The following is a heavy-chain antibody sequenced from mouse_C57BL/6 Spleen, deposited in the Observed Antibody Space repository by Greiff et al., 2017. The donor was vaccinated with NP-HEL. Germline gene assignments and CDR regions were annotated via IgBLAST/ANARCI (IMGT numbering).Heavy chain of an antibody. CDR3: ARRGVYGNYFDY. J-gene: IGHJ2*01. CDR2: IDPSDSYT. D-gene: IGHD2-1*01. Sequence: QVQLKQPGAELVRPGTSVKLSCKASGYTFTSYWMHWVKQRPGQGLEWIGVIDPSDSYTNYNQKFKGKATLTVDTSSSTAYMQLSSLTSEDSAVYYCARRGVYGNYFDYWGQGTTLTVSS. V-gene: IGHV1-59*01. CDR1: GYTFTSYW.